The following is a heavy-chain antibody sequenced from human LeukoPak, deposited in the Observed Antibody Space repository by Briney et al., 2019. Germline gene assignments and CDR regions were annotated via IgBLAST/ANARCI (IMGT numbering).Heavy chain of an antibody. CDR1: GGTFSSYA. Sequence: GASVKVSCKASGGTFSSYAISWVRQAPGQGLEWMGGIIPIFGTANYAQKFQGRVTITAAKSTSTAYMELSSLRSEDTAVYYCATRTYYYGSGSRNWFDPWGQGTLVTVSS. CDR2: IIPIFGTA. D-gene: IGHD3-10*01. CDR3: ATRTYYYGSGSRNWFDP. J-gene: IGHJ5*02. V-gene: IGHV1-69*06.